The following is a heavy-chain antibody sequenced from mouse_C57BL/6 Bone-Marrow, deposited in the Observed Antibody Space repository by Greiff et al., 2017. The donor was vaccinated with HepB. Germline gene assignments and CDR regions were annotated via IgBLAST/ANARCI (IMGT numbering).Heavy chain of an antibody. D-gene: IGHD2-4*01. CDR3: ARSEGLPRRYFDV. CDR1: GYTFTSYW. V-gene: IGHV1-69*01. Sequence: QVQLQQPGAELVMPGASVKLSCKASGYTFTSYWMHWVKQRPGQGLEWIGEFDPSDSNTNYNQKFKGKSTLTVDKSSSTAYMQLSSLTSEDSAVYYCARSEGLPRRYFDVWGTGTTVTVSS. CDR2: FDPSDSNT. J-gene: IGHJ1*03.